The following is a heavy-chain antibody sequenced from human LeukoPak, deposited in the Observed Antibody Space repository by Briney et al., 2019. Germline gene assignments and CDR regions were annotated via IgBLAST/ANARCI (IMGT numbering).Heavy chain of an antibody. CDR1: GDSITSYY. CDR2: IYHSGST. CDR3: ASGITGISLRVYFDY. D-gene: IGHD1-20*01. V-gene: IGHV4-38-2*02. J-gene: IGHJ4*02. Sequence: SETLSLTCTVSGDSITSYYWSWIRQPPGKGLEWIGSIYHSGSTYYNPSLKSRVTISVDTSKNQFSLKLSSVTAADTAVYYCASGITGISLRVYFDYWGQGTLVTVSS.